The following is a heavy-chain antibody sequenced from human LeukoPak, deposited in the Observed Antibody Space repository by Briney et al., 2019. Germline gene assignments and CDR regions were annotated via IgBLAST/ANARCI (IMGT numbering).Heavy chain of an antibody. CDR3: ARDSGIAEDGTH. J-gene: IGHJ4*02. CDR2: IKQDGSEK. V-gene: IGHV3-7*03. D-gene: IGHD6-19*01. CDR1: GFTFSSYS. Sequence: GGSLRLSCAASGFTFSSYSMNWVRQAPGKGLEWVANIKQDGSEKYYVDSVKGRFTISRDNAKNSLYLQMNSLRAEDTAVYYCARDSGIAEDGTHWGQGTLVTVSS.